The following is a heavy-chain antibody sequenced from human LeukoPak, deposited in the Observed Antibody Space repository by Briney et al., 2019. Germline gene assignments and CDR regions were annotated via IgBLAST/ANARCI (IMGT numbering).Heavy chain of an antibody. Sequence: GGSLRLSCAASGFTFSSYGMHWVRQAPGKGLEWVAVISYDGSNKYYADSVKGRFTISRDNSKKTLYLQMNSLRAEDTAVYYCAKDTHSGSYYYFDYWGQGTLVTVSS. V-gene: IGHV3-30*18. J-gene: IGHJ4*02. CDR3: AKDTHSGSYYYFDY. CDR1: GFTFSSYG. CDR2: ISYDGSNK. D-gene: IGHD1-26*01.